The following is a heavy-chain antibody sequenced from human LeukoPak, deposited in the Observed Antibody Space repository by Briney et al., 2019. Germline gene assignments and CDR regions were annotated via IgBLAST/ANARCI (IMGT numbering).Heavy chain of an antibody. CDR3: ARDGGNYYDSSGYINWFDP. Sequence: SETLSLTCTVSGGSISSYYWSWIRQPAGKGLEWIGRIYTSGSTNYNPSLKSRVTMSVDTSKNQFSLKLSSVTAADTAVYYCARDGGNYYDSSGYINWFDPWGQGTLVTVSS. CDR2: IYTSGST. V-gene: IGHV4-4*07. J-gene: IGHJ5*02. D-gene: IGHD3-22*01. CDR1: GGSISSYY.